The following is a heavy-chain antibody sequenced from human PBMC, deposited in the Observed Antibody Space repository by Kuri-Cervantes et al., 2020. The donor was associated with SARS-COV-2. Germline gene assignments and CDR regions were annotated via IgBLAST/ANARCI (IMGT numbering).Heavy chain of an antibody. CDR3: ARVVLSSGWGVDY. CDR2: IKHSGST. CDR1: GGSISSYY. J-gene: IGHJ4*02. V-gene: IGHV4-34*01. Sequence: SETLSLTCTVSGGSISSYYWSWIRQPPGKGLEWIGEIKHSGSTNYNPSLKSRVTVSVDTSKNQFSLKLSSVTAADTAVYYCARVVLSSGWGVDYWGQGTLVTVSS. D-gene: IGHD6-19*01.